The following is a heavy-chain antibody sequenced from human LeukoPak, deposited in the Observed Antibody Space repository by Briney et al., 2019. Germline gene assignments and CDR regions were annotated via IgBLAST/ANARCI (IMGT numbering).Heavy chain of an antibody. V-gene: IGHV1-2*02. D-gene: IGHD1-7*01. Sequence: GASVKVSCKASGYTFTGYYMHWVRQAPGQGLEWMGWINPNSGGTNYAQKFQGRVTMTRDTSISTAYMELSRLRSDDTAVYYCARVAGHWNYVNYYYYYYMDVWGKGTTVTVSS. CDR1: GYTFTGYY. J-gene: IGHJ6*03. CDR2: INPNSGGT. CDR3: ARVAGHWNYVNYYYYYYMDV.